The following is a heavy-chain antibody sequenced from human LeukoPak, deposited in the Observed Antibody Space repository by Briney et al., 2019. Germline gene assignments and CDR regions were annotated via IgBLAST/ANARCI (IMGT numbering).Heavy chain of an antibody. CDR1: GTTLISNS. J-gene: IGHJ4*02. CDR2: INQDGSEK. V-gene: IGHV3-7*01. Sequence: GGPLSPSCEPSGTTLISNSRTGSGRPPERGWEWVANINQDGSEKNYVDSVKGRFTISRDNAKKSLYLQMNSLRAEDTAVYYCASAAGWESAYWGQGTLVTVSS. D-gene: IGHD1-26*01. CDR3: ASAAGWESAY.